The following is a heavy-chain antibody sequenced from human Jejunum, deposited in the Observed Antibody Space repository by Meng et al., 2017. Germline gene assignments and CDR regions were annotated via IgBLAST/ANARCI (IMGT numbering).Heavy chain of an antibody. CDR2: ISGSGGRT. V-gene: IGHV3-23*01. Sequence: GESLKISCAASGFTFSSYTMTWVRQAPGTGLEWVSGISGSGGRTYYAGSVKGRFTISRDNSKNTLYLQMNSLRAEDTAVYFCAKEMVRGWPFQHWGQGTLVTVSS. D-gene: IGHD3-10*01. J-gene: IGHJ1*01. CDR1: GFTFSSYT. CDR3: AKEMVRGWPFQH.